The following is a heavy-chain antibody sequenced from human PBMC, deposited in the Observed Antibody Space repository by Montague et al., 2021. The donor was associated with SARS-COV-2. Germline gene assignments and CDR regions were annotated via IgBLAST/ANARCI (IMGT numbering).Heavy chain of an antibody. J-gene: IGHJ5*01. CDR2: ISGSGGGT. V-gene: IGHV3-23*01. D-gene: IGHD2-2*01. CDR1: GFIFNDYA. Sequence: SLRLACAASGFIFNDYAISWVRQTPGKALEWVSAISGSGGGTYYAESVKGRFTTSRDTSKNTVYLQMNSLRLEDTALYFCARDHERVGWPLDSWGQGTLVIVSS. CDR3: ARDHERVGWPLDS.